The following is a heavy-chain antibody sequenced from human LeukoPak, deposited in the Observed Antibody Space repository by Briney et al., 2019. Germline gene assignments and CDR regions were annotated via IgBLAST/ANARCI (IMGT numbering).Heavy chain of an antibody. CDR2: ISPSGADT. D-gene: IGHD5-24*01. CDR1: GITFINYA. Sequence: PGGSLRLSCAASGITFINYAMNWVRQAPGKGLEWVSTISPSGADTYYADSVKGRFTISRDISKNTLYLQMSSLRPEDTAVYYCARRTYNWGAFDIWGQGTMVTVSS. CDR3: ARRTYNWGAFDI. J-gene: IGHJ3*02. V-gene: IGHV3-23*01.